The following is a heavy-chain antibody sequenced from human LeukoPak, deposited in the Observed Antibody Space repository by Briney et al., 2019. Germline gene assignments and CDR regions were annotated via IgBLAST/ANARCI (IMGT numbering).Heavy chain of an antibody. J-gene: IGHJ4*02. V-gene: IGHV4-39*07. CDR1: GGSISSSSYY. Sequence: SETLSLTCTVSGGSISSSSYYWGWIRQPPGKGLEWIGSIYYSGSTYYNPSLKSRVTISVDTSKNQFSLKLSSVTAADTAVYYCARDQGGSSSLTLHDFDYWGQGTLVTVSS. CDR2: IYYSGST. CDR3: ARDQGGSSSLTLHDFDY. D-gene: IGHD6-13*01.